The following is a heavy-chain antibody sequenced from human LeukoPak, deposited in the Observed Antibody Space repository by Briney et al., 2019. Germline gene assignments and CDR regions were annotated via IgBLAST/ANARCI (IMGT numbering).Heavy chain of an antibody. CDR3: ARASYYYDTTGLGAVDI. CDR1: GFTFNDHA. J-gene: IGHJ3*02. D-gene: IGHD3-22*01. Sequence: PGRSLRLSCAASGFTFNDHAMYWVRQAPGKGLEWVSGINWNSDNIGYADSVKGRFTISRDDAKNSLFLQMNSLRTEDTASYYCARASYYYDTTGLGAVDIWGQGTMVTVSS. V-gene: IGHV3-9*01. CDR2: INWNSDNI.